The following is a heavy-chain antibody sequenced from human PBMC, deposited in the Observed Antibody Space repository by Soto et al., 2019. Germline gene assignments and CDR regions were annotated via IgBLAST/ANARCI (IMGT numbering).Heavy chain of an antibody. CDR3: ARDLVLRYFDWLPNGFYYYYGMDV. Sequence: GGSLRLSCAASGFTFSSYAMHWVRQAPGKGLEWVAVISYDGSNKYYADSVKGRFTISRDNSKNTLYLQMNSLRAEDTAVYYWARDLVLRYFDWLPNGFYYYYGMDVWGQGTTVTVSS. D-gene: IGHD3-9*01. V-gene: IGHV3-30-3*01. CDR2: ISYDGSNK. CDR1: GFTFSSYA. J-gene: IGHJ6*02.